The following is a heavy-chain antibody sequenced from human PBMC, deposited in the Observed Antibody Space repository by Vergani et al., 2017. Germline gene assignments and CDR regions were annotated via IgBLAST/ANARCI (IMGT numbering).Heavy chain of an antibody. D-gene: IGHD2-2*01. CDR2: ISYDGSNK. J-gene: IGHJ6*03. CDR1: GFTFSSYA. Sequence: QVQLVESGGGVVQPGRSLRLSCAASGFTFSSYAMHWVRQAPGKGLEWVAVISYDGSNKNYADSVKGRFTISRDNSKNTLYLQMNSLRAEDTAVYYCARDPRTYCSSTSCSSGAYYYYYMDVWGKGTTVTVSS. V-gene: IGHV3-30*01. CDR3: ARDPRTYCSSTSCSSGAYYYYYMDV.